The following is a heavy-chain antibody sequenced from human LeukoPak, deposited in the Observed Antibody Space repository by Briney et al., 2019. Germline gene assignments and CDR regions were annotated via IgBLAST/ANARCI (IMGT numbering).Heavy chain of an antibody. CDR1: GFTFSRYW. Sequence: GGSLRLSCAASGFTFSRYWMSWVRQAPGKGLKWVANIKLDGSEKYYVDSVKGRFTISRDNAKNSLYLQMNSLRAEDTAVFYCAKTTAFYFDYWGQGTLVTVSS. D-gene: IGHD4-17*01. V-gene: IGHV3-7*01. J-gene: IGHJ4*02. CDR3: AKTTAFYFDY. CDR2: IKLDGSEK.